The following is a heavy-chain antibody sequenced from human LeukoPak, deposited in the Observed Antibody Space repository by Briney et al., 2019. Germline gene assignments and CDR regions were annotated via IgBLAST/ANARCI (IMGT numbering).Heavy chain of an antibody. V-gene: IGHV1-2*02. Sequence: ASVKVSCKASGYTFSDLYMQWVRQAPGQGFEWLGWINPNSGGTSYAQKFQGRVTMTRDTSIRTAYMELSRPRSDDTTVYYRARGALDPATVTNYFEYWGQGTLVTVSS. CDR2: INPNSGGT. CDR3: ARGALDPATVTNYFEY. CDR1: GYTFSDLY. J-gene: IGHJ4*02. D-gene: IGHD4-17*01.